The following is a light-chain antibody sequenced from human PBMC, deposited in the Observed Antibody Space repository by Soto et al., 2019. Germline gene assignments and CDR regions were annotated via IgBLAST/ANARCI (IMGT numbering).Light chain of an antibody. CDR3: SSYTSSSTLYV. J-gene: IGLJ1*01. CDR1: SSDVGGYNY. CDR2: DVS. V-gene: IGLV2-14*01. Sequence: QSVLTQPASVSGSPGQSITVSYTGTSSDVGGYNYVSWYQQHPGKAPKLMIYDVSNRPSGVPNRFSGSKSGNTASLTISGLQAEDEADYYCSSYTSSSTLYVFGTGTKVTVL.